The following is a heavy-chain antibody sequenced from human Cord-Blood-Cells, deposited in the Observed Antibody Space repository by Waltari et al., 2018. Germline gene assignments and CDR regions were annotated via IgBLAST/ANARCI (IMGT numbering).Heavy chain of an antibody. CDR1: GFTFSSYA. CDR2: ISGRGGST. D-gene: IGHD3-16*01. CDR3: AKDPPATLGVDWYFDL. V-gene: IGHV3-23*01. J-gene: IGHJ2*01. Sequence: EVQLLESGGGLVQPGGSLRLSCAASGFTFSSYAMSWVRQAPGKGLEWVSAISGRGGSTYYADSVKGRFTISRDNPKNTLYLQMNSLRAEDTAVYYCAKDPPATLGVDWYFDLWGRGTLVTVSS.